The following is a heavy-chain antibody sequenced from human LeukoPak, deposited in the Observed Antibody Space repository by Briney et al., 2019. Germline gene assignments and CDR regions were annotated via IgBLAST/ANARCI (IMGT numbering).Heavy chain of an antibody. D-gene: IGHD2-15*01. J-gene: IGHJ6*03. CDR3: ARRLGIGYCSGVSCYYYMDV. V-gene: IGHV4-4*07. CDR2: IYTSGST. CDR1: GGSISSYY. Sequence: KPSETLSLTCAASGGSISSYYWSWLRQPAGKGLEWIGRIYTSGSTTYNPSLKSRVTISVDTSKNQFSLKLSSVTAADTAVYYCARRLGIGYCSGVSCYYYMDVWGKGTTVTVSS.